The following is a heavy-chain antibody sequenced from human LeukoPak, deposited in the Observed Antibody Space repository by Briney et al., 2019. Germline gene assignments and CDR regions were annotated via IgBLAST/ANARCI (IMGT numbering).Heavy chain of an antibody. V-gene: IGHV4-61*02. Sequence: SETLSLTCTVSGGSISSGSYYWSWIRQPAGKGLEWIGRIYTSGSTNYNPSLKSRVTISVDTSKNQFSLKLSSVTAADTAVYYCARDPFNADAFDIWGQGTMVTVSS. CDR1: GGSISSGSYY. CDR2: IYTSGST. CDR3: ARDPFNADAFDI. J-gene: IGHJ3*02. D-gene: IGHD3-16*01.